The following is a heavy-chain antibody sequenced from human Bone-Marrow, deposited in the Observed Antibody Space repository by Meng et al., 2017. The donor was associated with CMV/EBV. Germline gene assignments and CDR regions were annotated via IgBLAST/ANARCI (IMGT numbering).Heavy chain of an antibody. Sequence: SCAASGFIVSGNSMSWVRQAPGKGLECVSIIYSEGNTQYADFVKGRFTVSRDNSGNTLHLQMNSLRAEDTAVYYCARASGTYWIGRFDPWGQGTLVTVSS. CDR2: IYSEGNT. D-gene: IGHD1-26*01. V-gene: IGHV3-53*01. CDR1: GFIVSGNS. J-gene: IGHJ5*02. CDR3: ARASGTYWIGRFDP.